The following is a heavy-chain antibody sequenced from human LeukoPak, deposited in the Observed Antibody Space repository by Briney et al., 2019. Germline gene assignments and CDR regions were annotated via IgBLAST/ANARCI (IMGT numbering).Heavy chain of an antibody. J-gene: IGHJ5*02. D-gene: IGHD2/OR15-2a*01. CDR3: AKDSQKTISRNNWFDP. CDR2: ISYDGSNK. V-gene: IGHV3-30*18. CDR1: GFTFSSYG. Sequence: GRSLRLSCAASGFTFSSYGMYWVRQAPGKGLEWVAIISYDGSNKYYGDSVKGRFAISRDNSKNTLYLQMNSLRAEDTAVYYCAKDSQKTISRNNWFDPWGQGTLVTVSS.